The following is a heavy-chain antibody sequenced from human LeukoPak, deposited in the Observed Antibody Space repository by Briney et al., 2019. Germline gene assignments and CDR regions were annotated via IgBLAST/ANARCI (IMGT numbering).Heavy chain of an antibody. CDR1: GFTFDDYA. CDR2: ISWNSGSI. J-gene: IGHJ3*02. V-gene: IGHV3-9*01. CDR3: AKDISTLNAFDI. D-gene: IGHD6-13*01. Sequence: PGGSLRLSCAASGFTFDDYAMHWVRQAPGKGLEWVSGISWNSGSIGYADSVKGRFTISRDNAKNSLYLQMNSLRAEDTALYYCAKDISTLNAFDIWGQGTMVTVSS.